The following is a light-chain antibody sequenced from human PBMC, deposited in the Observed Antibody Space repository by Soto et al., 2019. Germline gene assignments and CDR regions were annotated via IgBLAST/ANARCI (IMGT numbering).Light chain of an antibody. CDR1: TSNIGAYNY. CDR3: SSYGGRNNFVV. V-gene: IGLV2-8*01. Sequence: QSALTQPPSASGSPGQSVTISCTGSTSNIGAYNYVSWYQQHPGKAPKLMIFEVTKRPSGVPDRFSGSKSGNTASLTVSGLHTDEWAIYYCSSYGGRNNFVVFGGGTKVTVL. J-gene: IGLJ2*01. CDR2: EVT.